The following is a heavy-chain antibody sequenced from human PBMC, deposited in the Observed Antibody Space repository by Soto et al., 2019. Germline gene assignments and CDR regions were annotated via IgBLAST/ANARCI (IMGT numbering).Heavy chain of an antibody. CDR1: GYSFTSYW. CDR3: ARSPDRSPIAATTSDWFDP. J-gene: IGHJ5*02. Sequence: EVQLVQSGAEVKKPGESLKISCKGSGYSFTSYWIGWVRQMPGKGLELMGIIYPGDADTRSSPFFQGQVTISADKSISTAYLQWSSLKASDTAMYYCARSPDRSPIAATTSDWFDPWGQGTLVTVSS. V-gene: IGHV5-51*01. D-gene: IGHD6-13*01. CDR2: IYPGDADT.